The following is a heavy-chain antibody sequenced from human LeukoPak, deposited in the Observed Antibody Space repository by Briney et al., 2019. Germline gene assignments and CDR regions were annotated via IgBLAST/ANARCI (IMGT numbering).Heavy chain of an antibody. J-gene: IGHJ3*01. V-gene: IGHV1-2*07. CDR2: INPKTGST. D-gene: IGHD2-8*01. CDR3: ARVLKQRPSSACCTNDVCFTGVFDL. Sequence: ASVDVPCKASGYTLTGYYMHWLRQAPGQGLEWMGWINPKTGSTIYTHKFLGRLSLTRDTSISTLYMELRGLTSDDTSIYFCARVLKQRPSSACCTNDVCFTGVFDLWGQGTMVTVSS. CDR1: GYTLTGYY.